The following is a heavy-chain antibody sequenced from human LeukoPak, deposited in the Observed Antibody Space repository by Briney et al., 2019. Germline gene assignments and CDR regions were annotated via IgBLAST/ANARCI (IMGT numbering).Heavy chain of an antibody. J-gene: IGHJ4*02. D-gene: IGHD5-18*01. Sequence: SETLSLTCTVSGGSISSSSYYWGWIRQPPGRGLEWIGSIYYSGSTWSSLKSRVTISIDTSKNKFSLKLSSVTAADTAVYYCARAGYSYGYVDYWGQGTLVTVSS. V-gene: IGHV4-39*07. CDR3: ARAGYSYGYVDY. CDR1: GGSISSSSYY. CDR2: IYYSGST.